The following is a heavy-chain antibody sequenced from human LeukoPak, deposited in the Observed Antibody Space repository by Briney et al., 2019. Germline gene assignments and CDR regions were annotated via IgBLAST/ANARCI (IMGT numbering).Heavy chain of an antibody. CDR1: GYTITSYG. V-gene: IGHV1-18*01. CDR2: ISAYSGNT. Sequence: GASVKVSCKASGYTITSYGISWVRQAPGQGLEWMGWISAYSGNTNYAQKLQGRVTMTTDTSTSTAYMELRSLRSDDTAVYYCARDPSTYSSSWYYFDYWGQGTLVTVSS. D-gene: IGHD6-13*01. CDR3: ARDPSTYSSSWYYFDY. J-gene: IGHJ4*02.